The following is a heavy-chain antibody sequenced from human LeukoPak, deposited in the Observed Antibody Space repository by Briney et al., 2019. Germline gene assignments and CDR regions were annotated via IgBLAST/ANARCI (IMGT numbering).Heavy chain of an antibody. Sequence: SETLSLTCTVSGGSISSYYWSWIRQPPGKGLEWIGYIYYSGSTNYNPSLKSRVTIPVDTSKNQFSLKLSSVTAADTAVYYCARGLPSGWFDPWGQGTLVTVSS. J-gene: IGHJ5*02. CDR3: ARGLPSGWFDP. CDR1: GGSISSYY. V-gene: IGHV4-59*01. D-gene: IGHD3-10*01. CDR2: IYYSGST.